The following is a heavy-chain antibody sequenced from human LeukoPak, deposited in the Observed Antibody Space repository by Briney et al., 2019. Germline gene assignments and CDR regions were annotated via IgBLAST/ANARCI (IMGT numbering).Heavy chain of an antibody. CDR1: GFTFSSLG. V-gene: IGHV3-64*04. J-gene: IGHJ4*02. CDR3: ARDSGGETDY. Sequence: PGGSLRLSCSASGFTFSSLGMHWVRQAPGKGLEHVSTIGSDGDSTYYADSVKGRFTISRDNSKNTLYLQMNSLRAEDTAVYYCARDSGGETDYWGRGTLVTVSS. CDR2: IGSDGDST. D-gene: IGHD2-21*01.